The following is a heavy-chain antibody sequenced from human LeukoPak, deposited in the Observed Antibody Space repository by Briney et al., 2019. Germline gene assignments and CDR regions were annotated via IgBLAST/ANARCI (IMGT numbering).Heavy chain of an antibody. Sequence: GGSLRLSSAASGFTFSNYWMHWARQAPGKGLVWVSRINSDGINTSYADSVKGRFTISRDNAKNTLNLQMNSLRAEDTAVYYCARDLGQYYDTSDNWFDPWGQGTLVTVSS. D-gene: IGHD3-22*01. J-gene: IGHJ5*02. CDR1: GFTFSNYW. CDR3: ARDLGQYYDTSDNWFDP. CDR2: INSDGINT. V-gene: IGHV3-74*01.